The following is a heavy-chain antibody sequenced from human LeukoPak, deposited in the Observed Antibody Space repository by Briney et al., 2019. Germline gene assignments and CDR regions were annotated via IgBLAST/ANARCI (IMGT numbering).Heavy chain of an antibody. D-gene: IGHD1-26*01. J-gene: IGHJ5*02. CDR1: GYNFSDYW. CDR3: ARLIGSSWLDP. CDR2: IYPRDSDT. Sequence: GESLKISCKASGYNFSDYWIGWVRQMPGKGLEWMGIIYPRDSDTRYRPSFQGQVTVSADKSISTAYLQWSSLKASDTAMYHCARLIGSSWLDPWGQGTLVTVSS. V-gene: IGHV5-51*01.